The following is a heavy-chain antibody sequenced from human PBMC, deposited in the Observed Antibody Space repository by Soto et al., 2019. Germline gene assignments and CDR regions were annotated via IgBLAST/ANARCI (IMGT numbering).Heavy chain of an antibody. Sequence: GGSLRLSCAASGFTFSSYAMSWVRQAPGKGLEWVSAISGSGGSTYYADSVKGRFTISRDNSKNTLYLQMNSLRAEDTAVYYCAKGPGNYDILTGAQYYFDYWGQGTLVTVSS. CDR3: AKGPGNYDILTGAQYYFDY. V-gene: IGHV3-23*01. CDR2: ISGSGGST. CDR1: GFTFSSYA. D-gene: IGHD3-9*01. J-gene: IGHJ4*02.